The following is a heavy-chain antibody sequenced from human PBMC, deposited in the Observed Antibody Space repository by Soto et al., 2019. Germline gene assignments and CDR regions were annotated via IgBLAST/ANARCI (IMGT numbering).Heavy chain of an antibody. Sequence: QVQLQQGGAGMLKPSETLSLTCAVYGGSFSGYYWSWIRQPPGKGQEWIGEINHSGSTNYNPSLKSRVTISVDTSKNQFSLKLSSVTAADTAVYYCARTRRDGFAYWGQGTLVTVSS. CDR3: ARTRRDGFAY. J-gene: IGHJ4*02. CDR2: INHSGST. CDR1: GGSFSGYY. V-gene: IGHV4-34*01.